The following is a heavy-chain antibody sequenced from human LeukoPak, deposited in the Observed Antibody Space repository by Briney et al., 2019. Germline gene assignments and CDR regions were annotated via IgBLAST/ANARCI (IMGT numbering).Heavy chain of an antibody. J-gene: IGHJ4*02. Sequence: GGSLRLSCAASGFTFSSYGMHWVRQAPGKGLKWVAVISYDGSNKYYADSVKSRFTISRDNSKNTLYLQMNSLRAEDTAVYYCAKDRYTSDLYYFDYWGQGTLVTVSS. CDR1: GFTFSSYG. CDR3: AKDRYTSDLYYFDY. CDR2: ISYDGSNK. D-gene: IGHD6-19*01. V-gene: IGHV3-30*18.